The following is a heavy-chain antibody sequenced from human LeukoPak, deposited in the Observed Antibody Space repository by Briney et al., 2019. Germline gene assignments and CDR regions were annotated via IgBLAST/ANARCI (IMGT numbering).Heavy chain of an antibody. Sequence: SETLSLTCTVSGGSISSSSYYWGWIRQPPGKGLEWIGSIYYSGSTYYNPSLKSRVTISVDTSKNQFSLKLSSVTAADTAVYYCARDPTFYDSRYFDYWGQGTLVTVSS. J-gene: IGHJ4*02. V-gene: IGHV4-39*07. CDR3: ARDPTFYDSRYFDY. CDR1: GGSISSSSYY. CDR2: IYYSGST. D-gene: IGHD3-22*01.